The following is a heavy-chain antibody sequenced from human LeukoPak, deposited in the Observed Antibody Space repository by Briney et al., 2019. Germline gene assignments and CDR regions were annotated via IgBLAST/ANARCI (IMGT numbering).Heavy chain of an antibody. CDR2: INAGNGNT. D-gene: IGHD5-24*01. V-gene: IGHV1-3*01. J-gene: IGHJ4*02. CDR3: ASSLGLELGGYYFDY. Sequence: ASVKVSCKASGYTFTSYAMHWVRQAPGQRLEWMGWINAGNGNTKYSQKFQGRVTITRDTSASTAYMELSSLRSEDTAVYYCASSLGLELGGYYFDYWGQGTLVTVSS. CDR1: GYTFTSYA.